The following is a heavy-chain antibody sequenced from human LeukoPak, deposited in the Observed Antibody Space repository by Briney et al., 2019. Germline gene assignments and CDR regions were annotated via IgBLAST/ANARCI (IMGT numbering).Heavy chain of an antibody. D-gene: IGHD3-3*01. CDR3: VKRFLESIVSEQ. J-gene: IGHJ4*02. V-gene: IGHV3-23*01. CDR1: GFTFRSTV. CDR2: ISPDGVYI. Sequence: GGSLRLSRAASGFTFRSTVMTWVRQAPGKGLQWVSTISPDGVYIYYADSLRGRFTMSRDNSENTLYLQMTSLRVEDTAIYYCVKRFLESIVSEQWGQGTLVTVSS.